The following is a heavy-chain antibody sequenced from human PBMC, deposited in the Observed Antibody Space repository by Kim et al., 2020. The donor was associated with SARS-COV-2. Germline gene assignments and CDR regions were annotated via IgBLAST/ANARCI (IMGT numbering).Heavy chain of an antibody. D-gene: IGHD2-15*01. CDR1: GFTFSSYG. CDR2: ISYDGSNK. J-gene: IGHJ6*01. Sequence: GGSLRLSCAASGFTFSSYGMHWVRQAPGKGLEWVAVISYDGSNKYYADSVKGRFTISRDNSKNTLYLQMNSLRAEDTAVYYCAKCESSSCYYYYGMDVWG. CDR3: AKCESSSCYYYYGMDV. V-gene: IGHV3-30*18.